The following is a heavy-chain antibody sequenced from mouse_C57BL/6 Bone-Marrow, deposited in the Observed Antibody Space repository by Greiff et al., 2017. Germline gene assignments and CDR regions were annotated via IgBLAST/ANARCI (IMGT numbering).Heavy chain of an antibody. J-gene: IGHJ4*01. V-gene: IGHV2-5*01. CDR3: AKSWDGGDYAMDY. D-gene: IGHD4-1*01. Sequence: QVQLQQSGPGLVQPSQSLSITCTVSGFSLTSYGVHWVRQSPGKGLEWLGVIWRGGSTDYNAAFMSRLSITKDNSKSQVFFKMNSLQSDDTAIYYCAKSWDGGDYAMDYWGQGTSVTVSS. CDR1: GFSLTSYG. CDR2: IWRGGST.